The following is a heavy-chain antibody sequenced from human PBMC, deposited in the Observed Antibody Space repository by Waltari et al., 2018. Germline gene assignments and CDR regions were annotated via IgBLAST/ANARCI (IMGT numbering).Heavy chain of an antibody. CDR3: ARDPYPYSGNFFDY. J-gene: IGHJ4*02. V-gene: IGHV3-30-3*01. D-gene: IGHD1-26*01. Sequence: QVQLVESGGGVVQPGRSLRLSCAASGFTFSSYAMHWVRQAPGKGLEWVAVISYDGSNKYYADSVKGRFTISRDNSKNTLYLQMNSLRAEDTAVYYCARDPYPYSGNFFDYWGQGTLVTVSS. CDR1: GFTFSSYA. CDR2: ISYDGSNK.